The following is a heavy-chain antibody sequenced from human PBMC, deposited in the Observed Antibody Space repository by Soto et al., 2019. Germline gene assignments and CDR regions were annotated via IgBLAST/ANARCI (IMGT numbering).Heavy chain of an antibody. CDR1: GYTFTNHG. CDR2: INPYNANV. Sequence: QVQLVQSGAEVKKPGASVKVSCKTSGYTFTNHGINWVRQAPGQGLEWMGWINPYNANVNYAQKLQGRVTMTTDTSTSTAYMDLRSLTADAMAVYYCARDRVAGIWGDAFDIWGQWTMVTVSS. J-gene: IGHJ3*02. V-gene: IGHV1-18*03. D-gene: IGHD3-16*01. CDR3: ARDRVAGIWGDAFDI.